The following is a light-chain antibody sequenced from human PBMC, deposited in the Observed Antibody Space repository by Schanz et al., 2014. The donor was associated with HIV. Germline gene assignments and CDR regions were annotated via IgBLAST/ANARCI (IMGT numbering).Light chain of an antibody. V-gene: IGKV3-11*01. CDR2: DAS. Sequence: EIVLTQSPGTLSLSPGERATLSCRASQSISRNYLAWFQQKPGQAPRLLIYDASNRATGIPARFSGSGSGTDFTLTISSLEPEDFAVYYCQQRSNWPPFTFGPGTKVDIK. CDR3: QQRSNWPPFT. CDR1: QSISRNY. J-gene: IGKJ3*01.